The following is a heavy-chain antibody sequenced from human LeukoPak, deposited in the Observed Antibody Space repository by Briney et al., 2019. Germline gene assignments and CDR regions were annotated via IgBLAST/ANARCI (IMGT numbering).Heavy chain of an antibody. CDR3: ARRGPNWGFFDY. Sequence: GGSLRLSCAASGFTFSNHAMSWVRQAPGKGLEWVSTISGSGDSTYYADSVKGRFTISGDNSKNTLYLQMNSLRADDTAVYYCARRGPNWGFFDYWGRGTLVTVSS. D-gene: IGHD7-27*01. CDR2: ISGSGDST. CDR1: GFTFSNHA. V-gene: IGHV3-23*01. J-gene: IGHJ4*02.